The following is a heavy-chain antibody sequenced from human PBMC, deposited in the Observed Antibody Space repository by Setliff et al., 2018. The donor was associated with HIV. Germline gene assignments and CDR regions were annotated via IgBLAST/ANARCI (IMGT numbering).Heavy chain of an antibody. Sequence: TSETLSLTCTVSGGSISSYYWSWIRQPPGKGLEWIGYVYHGGSTNYNPSLKSRVTISVDRSKNQFSLKLTSVTAADTAVYYCARQGLTMLRGVPAPILYYFDYWGQGILVTVSS. CDR2: VYHGGST. V-gene: IGHV4-59*08. CDR1: GGSISSYY. D-gene: IGHD3-10*01. CDR3: ARQGLTMLRGVPAPILYYFDY. J-gene: IGHJ4*02.